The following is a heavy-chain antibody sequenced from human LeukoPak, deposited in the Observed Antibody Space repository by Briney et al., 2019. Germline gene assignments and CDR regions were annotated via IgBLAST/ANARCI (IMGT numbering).Heavy chain of an antibody. D-gene: IGHD2-2*01. CDR3: ARQGSSTLLGMDV. J-gene: IGHJ6*02. V-gene: IGHV5-51*01. Sequence: GESLKISCKGSGYSFTSYWIGWVRQMPGKGLEWMGIIYPGDSDTRYSPSFQGQVTISADKSISTAYLQRSSLKASDTAMYYCARQGSSTLLGMDVWGQGTTVTVSS. CDR2: IYPGDSDT. CDR1: GYSFTSYW.